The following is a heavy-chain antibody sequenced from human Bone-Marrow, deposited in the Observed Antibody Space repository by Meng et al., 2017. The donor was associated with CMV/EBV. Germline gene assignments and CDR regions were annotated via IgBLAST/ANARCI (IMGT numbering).Heavy chain of an antibody. CDR2: ISSSSSYI. J-gene: IGHJ6*02. Sequence: GGSLRLSCAASGFTFSSYSMNWVRQAPGKGLEWVSSISSSSSYIYYADSVKGRFTISRDNAKNSLYLQMNSLRAEDTAVYYCANALRFLEWLPDGMDVWGQGTTVTGSS. D-gene: IGHD3-3*01. CDR3: ANALRFLEWLPDGMDV. V-gene: IGHV3-21*01. CDR1: GFTFSSYS.